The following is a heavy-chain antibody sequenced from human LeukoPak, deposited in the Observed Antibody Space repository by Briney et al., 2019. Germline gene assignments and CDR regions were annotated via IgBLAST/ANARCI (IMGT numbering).Heavy chain of an antibody. V-gene: IGHV3-23*01. CDR3: AKGGGDSSGYYLSYYYYGMDV. CDR2: ISGSGGST. J-gene: IGHJ6*02. D-gene: IGHD3-22*01. CDR1: GFTFGSYA. Sequence: PGGSLRLSCAASGFTFGSYAMSWVRQAPGKGLEWVSLISGSGGSTYYADSVKGRFTISRDNSKNTLYLQINSLRAEDTDVYYCAKGGGDSSGYYLSYYYYGMDVWGQGTTVTVSS.